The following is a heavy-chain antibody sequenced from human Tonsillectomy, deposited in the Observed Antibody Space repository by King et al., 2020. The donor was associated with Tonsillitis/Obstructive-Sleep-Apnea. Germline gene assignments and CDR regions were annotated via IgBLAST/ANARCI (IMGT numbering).Heavy chain of an antibody. CDR2: IAYDGSKR. CDR3: AENPEVLAATHYYYYYGMDV. Sequence: VQLVESGGGVVQPGRSLRLSCAASGFTFSSYGMHWVRQAPGKGLEWVAFIAYDGSKRYYADSVKGRFTISRDNVKNTLHLQMNILRAEDTALYYCAENPEVLAATHYYYYYGMDVWGQGTTVTVSS. CDR1: GFTFSSYG. V-gene: IGHV3-30*18. D-gene: IGHD2-2*01. J-gene: IGHJ6*02.